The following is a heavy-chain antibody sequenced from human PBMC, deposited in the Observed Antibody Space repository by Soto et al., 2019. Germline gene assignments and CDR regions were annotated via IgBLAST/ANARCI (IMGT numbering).Heavy chain of an antibody. CDR1: GGSFSGYY. J-gene: IGHJ4*02. CDR3: AGRFSSRSSPFDY. V-gene: IGHV4-34*01. Sequence: PSETLSLTCAVYGGSFSGYYWSWIRQPPGKGLEWIGEINHSGSTNYNPSLKSRVTISVDTSKNQFSLKLSSVTAADTAVYYCAGRFSSRSSPFDYWGQGTLVTVSS. D-gene: IGHD6-6*01. CDR2: INHSGST.